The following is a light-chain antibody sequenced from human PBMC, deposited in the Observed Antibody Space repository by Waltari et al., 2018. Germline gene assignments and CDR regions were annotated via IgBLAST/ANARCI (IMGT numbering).Light chain of an antibody. V-gene: IGKV3-15*01. J-gene: IGKJ1*01. Sequence: EIVMTQSPASLSLSPGERATLSCRASQSVTSNLAWYQQKPGQAPRLLIYGASTRAAGIPVRFSGSGPGTEFTLTVSGLQSEDFAIYYCQQYNDWPPWTFGQGTKVEIK. CDR1: QSVTSN. CDR3: QQYNDWPPWT. CDR2: GAS.